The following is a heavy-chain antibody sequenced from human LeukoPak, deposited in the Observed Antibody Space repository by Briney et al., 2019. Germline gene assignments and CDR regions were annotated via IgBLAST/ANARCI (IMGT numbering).Heavy chain of an antibody. D-gene: IGHD2-21*01. Sequence: SETLSLTCTVSGYSLSNGYYWGWIRQPPGKGLEWIGSIYHSGSTYYNPSLKSPVTISVDTSKNQFSLKLSSVTAADTAVYYCARYPVVIAGGDYWGQGTLVSVSS. CDR1: GYSLSNGYY. CDR2: IYHSGST. V-gene: IGHV4-38-2*02. J-gene: IGHJ4*02. CDR3: ARYPVVIAGGDY.